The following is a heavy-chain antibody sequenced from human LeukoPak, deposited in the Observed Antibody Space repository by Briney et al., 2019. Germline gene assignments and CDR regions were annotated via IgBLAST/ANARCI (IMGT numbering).Heavy chain of an antibody. D-gene: IGHD5-12*01. V-gene: IGHV4-30-4*01. CDR3: ARGVGGGYDYYY. J-gene: IGHJ4*02. CDR1: GGSISSSSYY. Sequence: SETLSLTCTVSGGSISSSSYYWSWIRQPPGKGLEWIGYIYYSGSTYYNPSLKSRVTISVDTSKNQFSLKLSSVTAADTAVYYCARGVGGGYDYYYWGQGTLVTVSS. CDR2: IYYSGST.